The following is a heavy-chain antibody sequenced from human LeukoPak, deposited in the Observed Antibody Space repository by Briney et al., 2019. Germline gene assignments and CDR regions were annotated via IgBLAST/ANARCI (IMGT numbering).Heavy chain of an antibody. J-gene: IGHJ2*01. CDR3: ARDRTVDSYGHWYFDL. CDR2: IYYSGST. V-gene: IGHV4-59*01. CDR1: GGSISSYY. Sequence: PSETLSLTCAVYGGSISSYYWSWIRQPPGKGLEWIGYIYYSGSTNYNPSLKSRVTISVDTSKNQFSLKLSSVTAADTAVYYCARDRTVDSYGHWYFDLWGRGTLVTVSS. D-gene: IGHD5-18*01.